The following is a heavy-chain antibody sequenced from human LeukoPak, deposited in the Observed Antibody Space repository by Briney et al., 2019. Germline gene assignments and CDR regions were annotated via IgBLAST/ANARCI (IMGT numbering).Heavy chain of an antibody. J-gene: IGHJ5*02. D-gene: IGHD4-11*01. Sequence: PGGSLRLSCAASGFTFSSYAMSWVRQAPGKGLEWVSAISGSGGSTYYADSVKGRFTISRDNSKNTLYLQMNSLRAEDTAVYDCAKLPLQDYRGNWFDPWGQGTLVTLSS. V-gene: IGHV3-23*01. CDR2: ISGSGGST. CDR1: GFTFSSYA. CDR3: AKLPLQDYRGNWFDP.